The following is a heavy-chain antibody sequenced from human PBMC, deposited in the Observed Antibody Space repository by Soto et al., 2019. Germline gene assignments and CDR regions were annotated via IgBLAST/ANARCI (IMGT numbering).Heavy chain of an antibody. D-gene: IGHD6-13*01. CDR3: ARGDSWGIEAAIERHNWFAP. V-gene: IGHV4-31*03. CDR1: GGSLSSGGYY. J-gene: IGHJ5*02. CDR2: IYYSGST. Sequence: QVQLQELGPGLVKPSQTLSLTCTVSGGSLSSGGYYWSWIRQHPGKGLEGIGYIYYSGSTYYNPSLRSRVTISADTAKNAFSLRLSSVTAAETAVYYCARGDSWGIEAAIERHNWFAPWGQGTLVTVSS.